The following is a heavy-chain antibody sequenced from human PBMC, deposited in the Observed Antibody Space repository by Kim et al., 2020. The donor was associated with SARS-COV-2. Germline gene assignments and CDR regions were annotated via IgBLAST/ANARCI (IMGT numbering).Heavy chain of an antibody. Sequence: SETLSLTCTVSGGSISSSSYYWGWIRQPPGKGLEWIGSIYYSGSTYYNPSLKSRVTISVDTSKNQFSLKLSSVTAADTAVYYCARQEMELPPVYWGQGTL. V-gene: IGHV4-39*01. CDR3: ARQEMELPPVY. J-gene: IGHJ4*02. D-gene: IGHD1-26*01. CDR2: IYYSGST. CDR1: GGSISSSSYY.